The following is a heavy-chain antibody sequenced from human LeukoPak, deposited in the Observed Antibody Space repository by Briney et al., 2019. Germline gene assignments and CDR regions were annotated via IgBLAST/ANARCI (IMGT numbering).Heavy chain of an antibody. Sequence: SGPALVKPTQTLTLTCTFSGFSLSTSGMCVSWIRQPPGKALEWLARIDWDDDKYYSTSLKTRLTVSKDTSKNQVVLTMTNMDPVDTATYYCARILSAGGSYYVDYWGQGTLVTVSS. J-gene: IGHJ4*02. CDR2: IDWDDDK. CDR1: GFSLSTSGMC. CDR3: ARILSAGGSYYVDY. D-gene: IGHD1-26*01. V-gene: IGHV2-70*11.